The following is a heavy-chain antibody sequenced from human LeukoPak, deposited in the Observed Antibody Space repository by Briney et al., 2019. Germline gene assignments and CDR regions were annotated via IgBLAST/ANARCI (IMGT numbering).Heavy chain of an antibody. CDR3: ASVGLDYGGNGNWFDP. V-gene: IGHV1-69*05. J-gene: IGHJ5*02. CDR1: GYTFTSYG. Sequence: GASVKVSCKASGYTFTSYGISWVRQAPGQGLEWMGGIIPIFGTANYAQKFQGRVTITTDESTSTAYMELSSLRPEDTAVYYCASVGLDYGGNGNWFDPWGQGTLVTVSS. CDR2: IIPIFGTA. D-gene: IGHD4-23*01.